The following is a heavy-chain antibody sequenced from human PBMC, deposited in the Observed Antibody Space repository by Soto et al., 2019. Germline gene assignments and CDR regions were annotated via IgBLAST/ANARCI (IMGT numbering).Heavy chain of an antibody. CDR3: AIFRMFLYGSGTFKPSKYYLFSLDV. CDR1: GGTFGTYA. CDR2: VIPLFLTS. J-gene: IGHJ6*02. D-gene: IGHD3-10*01. Sequence: SVKVSCKTSGGTFGTYAITWVRQAPGQGLEWLGGVIPLFLTSNYAQGFQERVTLYADDSTNTTYLELQSQTSEDSAGYYCAIFRMFLYGSGTFKPSKYYLFSLDVWGQGTQVIVS. V-gene: IGHV1-69*13.